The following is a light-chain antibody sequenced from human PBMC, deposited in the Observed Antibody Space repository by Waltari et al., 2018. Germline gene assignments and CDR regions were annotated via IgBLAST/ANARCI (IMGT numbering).Light chain of an antibody. V-gene: IGLV2-23*01. J-gene: IGLJ3*02. CDR2: EES. CDR3: CTYVRNVTWV. CDR1: SSVVGVCSF. Sequence: QSALTHPASVSGSPGQSIPHSCIGTSSVVGVCSFVSWYQQHPGKAPKLMIYEESKRTAGVSNRLSGLKTGNTASLTISGLQAEDEADYYCCTYVRNVTWVFGGGTKLTVL.